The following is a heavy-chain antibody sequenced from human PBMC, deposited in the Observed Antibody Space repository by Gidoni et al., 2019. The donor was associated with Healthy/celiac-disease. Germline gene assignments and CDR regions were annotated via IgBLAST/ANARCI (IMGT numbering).Heavy chain of an antibody. Sequence: QLQLQESGPGLVKPSETLSLTCTVSGGSISSSSYYWGWIRQPQGKGLEWIGSIYYSGSTYYTPSLKRRVTISVDTSKNQFSLKLRSVTAADTAVYYCARHESPAYYDSSGYYYSHPPGSSRPFDYWGQGTLVTVSS. V-gene: IGHV4-39*01. CDR1: GGSISSSSYY. J-gene: IGHJ4*02. CDR2: IYYSGST. D-gene: IGHD3-22*01. CDR3: ARHESPAYYDSSGYYYSHPPGSSRPFDY.